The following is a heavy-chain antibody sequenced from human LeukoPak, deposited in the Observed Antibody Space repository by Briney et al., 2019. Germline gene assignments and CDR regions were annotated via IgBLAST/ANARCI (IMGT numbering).Heavy chain of an antibody. CDR1: GFTVSSNY. Sequence: GGSLRLSCAASGFTVSSNYMSWVRQAPGKGLEWVSVIYSGGSTYYADSVKGRFTISRDNSKNTLYLQMNSLRAEDTAVYYCARVSSSWYQDWYFDLWGRGTLVTVSS. J-gene: IGHJ2*01. CDR2: IYSGGST. V-gene: IGHV3-53*01. CDR3: ARVSSSWYQDWYFDL. D-gene: IGHD6-13*01.